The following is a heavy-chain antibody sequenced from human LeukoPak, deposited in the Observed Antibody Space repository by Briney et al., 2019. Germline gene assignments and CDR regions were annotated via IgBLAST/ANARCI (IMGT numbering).Heavy chain of an antibody. CDR3: ASLRSGSGTFYNDY. CDR2: IPYDGSDK. J-gene: IGHJ4*02. V-gene: IGHV3-30*03. D-gene: IGHD3-10*01. Sequence: PGGSLRLSCAASGFTFRNYGMQWVRQTPGKGLEWVTLIPYDGSDKYYADSVKGRFSISRDNSKNTLYLQMNSLRAEDTAVYYCASLRSGSGTFYNDYWGQGTLVTVSS. CDR1: GFTFRNYG.